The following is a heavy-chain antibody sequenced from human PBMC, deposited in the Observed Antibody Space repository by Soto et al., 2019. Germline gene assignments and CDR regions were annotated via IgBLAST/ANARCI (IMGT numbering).Heavy chain of an antibody. V-gene: IGHV3-33*01. J-gene: IGHJ6*02. CDR1: GFSFSSYG. D-gene: IGHD6-13*01. CDR3: ARGSIVAAEYGMDV. CDR2: IWHDGSKK. Sequence: LRLSCAASGFSFSSYGMHWVRQAPGKGLEWVAVIWHDGSKKYYADSVKGRLIISRDNSKNTLYVQINSLRAEDTAVYFCARGSIVAAEYGMDVWGQGTTVTVSS.